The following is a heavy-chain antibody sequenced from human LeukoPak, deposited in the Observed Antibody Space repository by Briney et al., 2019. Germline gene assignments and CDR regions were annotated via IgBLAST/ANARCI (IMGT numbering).Heavy chain of an antibody. D-gene: IGHD6-19*01. Sequence: PGGSLRLSCAASGVTFRSHSMNWVRQAPGKGLEWVSSISSGSSYIYYVDSVKGRFAISRDNAKNSLYLQMNSLRAEDTAVYFCARDVYHTSGYPPTAGDFHSSGQGTPVPVSP. CDR2: ISSGSSYI. CDR3: ARDVYHTSGYPPTAGDFHS. CDR1: GVTFRSHS. J-gene: IGHJ5*01. V-gene: IGHV3-21*01.